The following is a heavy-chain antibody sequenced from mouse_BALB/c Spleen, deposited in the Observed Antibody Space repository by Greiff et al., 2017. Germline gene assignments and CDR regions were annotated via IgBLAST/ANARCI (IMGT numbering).Heavy chain of an antibody. CDR3: ARPPLLSY. CDR2: INPSSGYT. Sequence: VQLQQSAAELARPGASVKMSCKASGYTFTSYTMHWVKQRPGQGLEWIGYINPSSGYTEYNQKFKDKTTLTADKSSSTAYMQLSSLTSEDSAVYYCARPPLLSYWGQGTTLTVSS. V-gene: IGHV1-4*02. CDR1: GYTFTSYT. J-gene: IGHJ2*01.